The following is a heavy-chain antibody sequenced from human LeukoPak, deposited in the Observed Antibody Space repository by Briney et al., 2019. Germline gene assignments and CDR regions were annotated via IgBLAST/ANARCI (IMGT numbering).Heavy chain of an antibody. D-gene: IGHD1-14*01. CDR1: GGSISSSSYY. J-gene: IGHJ4*02. V-gene: IGHV4-39*01. Sequence: SETLSLTCTVSGGSISSSSYYWGWIRQPPGKGLEWIGSIYYSGSTYYNPSLKSRVTISVDTSKNQFPLKLSSVTAADTAVYYCARGGRDSGYWGQGTLVTVSS. CDR2: IYYSGST. CDR3: ARGGRDSGY.